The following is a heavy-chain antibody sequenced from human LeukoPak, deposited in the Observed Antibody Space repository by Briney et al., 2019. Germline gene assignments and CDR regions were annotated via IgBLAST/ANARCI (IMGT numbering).Heavy chain of an antibody. D-gene: IGHD3-10*01. Sequence: GSSVKVSCKASGGTFSSYAISWVRQAPGQGLEWMGGIIPIFGTANYAQKFQGRVTMTRNTSISTAYMELSSLRSEDTAVYYCARGLLWFGDDYWGQGTLVTVSS. J-gene: IGHJ4*02. CDR2: IIPIFGTA. CDR1: GGTFSSYA. CDR3: ARGLLWFGDDY. V-gene: IGHV1-69*05.